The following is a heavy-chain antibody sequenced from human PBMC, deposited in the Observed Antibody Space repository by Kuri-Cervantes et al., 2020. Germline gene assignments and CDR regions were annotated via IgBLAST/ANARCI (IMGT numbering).Heavy chain of an antibody. CDR3: ARDSGTMVRGVIWGMDV. D-gene: IGHD3-10*01. J-gene: IGHJ6*02. V-gene: IGHV3-33*01. Sequence: LSLTCAASGFTFSSYGMHWVRQAPGKGLEWVAVIWYDGSNKYYADSVKGRFTISRDNSKNTLYLQMNSLRAEDTAVYYCARDSGTMVRGVIWGMDVWGQGTTVTVS. CDR1: GFTFSSYG. CDR2: IWYDGSNK.